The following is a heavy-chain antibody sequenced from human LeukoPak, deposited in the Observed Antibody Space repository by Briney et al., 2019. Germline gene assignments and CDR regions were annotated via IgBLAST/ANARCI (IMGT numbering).Heavy chain of an antibody. V-gene: IGHV1-69*05. D-gene: IGHD6-13*01. CDR3: ARDLRYSSWGFDY. CDR2: TIPIFGTA. J-gene: IGHJ4*02. Sequence: SVKVSCKASGGTFSSYAISWVRQAPGQGLEWMGGTIPIFGTANYAQKFQGRVTITTDESTSTAYMELSSLRSEDTAVYYCARDLRYSSWGFDYWGQGTLVTVSS. CDR1: GGTFSSYA.